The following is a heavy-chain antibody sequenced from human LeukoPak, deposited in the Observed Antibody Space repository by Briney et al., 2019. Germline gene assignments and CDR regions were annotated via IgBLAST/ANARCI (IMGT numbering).Heavy chain of an antibody. V-gene: IGHV4-39*07. CDR2: IYYSGST. Sequence: SETLSLTCTVSGGSISSSSYYWGWIRQPPGKGLEWIGSIYYSGSTYYNPSLKSRVTISVDTSKNQFSLKLSSVTAADTAVYYCARDDSDYYYMDVWAKGPRSPSP. CDR3: ARDDSDYYYMDV. D-gene: IGHD2-21*02. CDR1: GGSISSSSYY. J-gene: IGHJ6*03.